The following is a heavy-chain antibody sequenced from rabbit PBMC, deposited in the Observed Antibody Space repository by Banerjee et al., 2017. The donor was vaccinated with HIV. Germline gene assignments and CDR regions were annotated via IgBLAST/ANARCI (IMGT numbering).Heavy chain of an antibody. J-gene: IGHJ6*01. CDR2: INTISGDT. CDR3: ARDLAGVIGWNFGL. CDR1: GFSFSDDYY. V-gene: IGHV1S45*01. Sequence: QEQLEESGGDLVKPEGSLTLTCTASGFSFSDDYYMCWVRQAPGKGLEWIACINTISGDTVYATWANGRFTISKASWTTVTLQMASLTAADTASYFRARDLAGVIGWNFGLWGPGTLVTVS. D-gene: IGHD4-1*01.